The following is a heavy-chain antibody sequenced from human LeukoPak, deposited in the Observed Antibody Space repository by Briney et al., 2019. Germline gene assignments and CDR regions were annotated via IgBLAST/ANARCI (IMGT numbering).Heavy chain of an antibody. Sequence: SETLSLTCTVSGGSISSYYWSWIRRPPGKGLEWIGYIYYSGSTNYNPSLKSRVTISVDTSKNQFSLKRRSVTAADTAVYYCAREAREGHVFDIWGQGTMVTVSS. CDR2: IYYSGST. CDR3: AREAREGHVFDI. J-gene: IGHJ3*02. D-gene: IGHD5-24*01. V-gene: IGHV4-59*01. CDR1: GGSISSYY.